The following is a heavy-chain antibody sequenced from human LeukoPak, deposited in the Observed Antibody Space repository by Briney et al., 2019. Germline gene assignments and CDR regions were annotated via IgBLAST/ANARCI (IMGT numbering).Heavy chain of an antibody. V-gene: IGHV1-8*03. CDR1: GYTFTNYD. CDR2: MNPNNGNT. J-gene: IGHJ3*02. D-gene: IGHD3-3*01. Sequence: ASVKVSCKASGYTFTNYDITWVRQATGQGLEWMGWMNPNNGNTGYAQKFQGRVTIDRNTSISTAYMELSSLRSEDTAVYYCARGLLSYYDFWSGYSVDAFDIWGQGTMVTVSS. CDR3: ARGLLSYYDFWSGYSVDAFDI.